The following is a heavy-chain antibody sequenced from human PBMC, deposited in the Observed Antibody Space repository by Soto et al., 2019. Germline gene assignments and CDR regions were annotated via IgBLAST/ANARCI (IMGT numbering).Heavy chain of an antibody. Sequence: PSEILSLTCTVSGGSISSGGYYWSWIRQHPGKGLEWIGYIYYSGSTYYNPSLKSRVTISVDTSKNQFSLKLSSVTAADTAVYYCARGMDYGDTGRFFIWGQGTLVTVSS. CDR1: GGSISSGGYY. CDR2: IYYSGST. CDR3: ARGMDYGDTGRFFI. J-gene: IGHJ4*02. V-gene: IGHV4-31*03. D-gene: IGHD4-17*01.